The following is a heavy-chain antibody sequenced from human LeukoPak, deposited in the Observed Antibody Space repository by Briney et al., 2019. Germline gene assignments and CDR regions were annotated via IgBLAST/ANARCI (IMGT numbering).Heavy chain of an antibody. Sequence: SVKVSCKASGGTFSSYAISWVRQAPGQGLEWMGGIIPIFGTANYAQKSQGRVTITADESTSTAYMELSSLRSEDTAVYYCARDRGYYDSSGYRWYFDLWGRGTLVTVSS. CDR2: IIPIFGTA. V-gene: IGHV1-69*13. CDR1: GGTFSSYA. D-gene: IGHD3-22*01. CDR3: ARDRGYYDSSGYRWYFDL. J-gene: IGHJ2*01.